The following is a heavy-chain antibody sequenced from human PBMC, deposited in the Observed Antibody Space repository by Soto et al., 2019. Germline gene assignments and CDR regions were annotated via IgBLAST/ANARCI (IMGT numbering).Heavy chain of an antibody. CDR3: ARVGYGDLAQ. Sequence: GGSLRLSCVASVFSFTSYAMAWVRQAPGMGLEWVCTVTLSGDYTYYADPVKGRFTISRDNSKNTVYLQLSSLRADDTAVYYCARVGYGDLAQWGQGTWVTVSS. CDR2: VTLSGDYT. V-gene: IGHV3-23*01. D-gene: IGHD4-17*01. CDR1: VFSFTSYA. J-gene: IGHJ4*02.